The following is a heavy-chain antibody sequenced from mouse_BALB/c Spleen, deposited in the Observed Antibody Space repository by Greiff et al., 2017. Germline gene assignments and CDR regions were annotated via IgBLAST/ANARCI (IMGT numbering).Heavy chain of an antibody. J-gene: IGHJ4*01. CDR2: INPNNGGT. Sequence: VQLQQSGPELVKPGASVKIPCKASGYTFTDYNMNWVKQSHGKSLEWIGDINPNNGGTIYNQKFKGKATLTVDTSSSTAYMELRSLTSEDTAVYDGARWRSGYDGGWMDYWGQGTSVTVSS. CDR1: GYTFTDYN. CDR3: ARWRSGYDGGWMDY. V-gene: IGHV1-18*01. D-gene: IGHD2-2*01.